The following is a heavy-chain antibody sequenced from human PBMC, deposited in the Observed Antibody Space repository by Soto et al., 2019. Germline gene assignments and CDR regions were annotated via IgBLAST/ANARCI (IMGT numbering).Heavy chain of an antibody. D-gene: IGHD6-19*01. CDR1: GFTFRSYW. CDR2: IKQDGREQ. V-gene: IGHV3-7*05. Sequence: GGSLRLSCEASGFTFRSYWMSWVRQAPGKGLEWVANIKQDGREQHYVDSVKGRFTISRDNAKNSLYLQMNSLRAEDTAVYYCASSSDSSAWYPFDYWGQGTLVTVSS. J-gene: IGHJ4*02. CDR3: ASSSDSSAWYPFDY.